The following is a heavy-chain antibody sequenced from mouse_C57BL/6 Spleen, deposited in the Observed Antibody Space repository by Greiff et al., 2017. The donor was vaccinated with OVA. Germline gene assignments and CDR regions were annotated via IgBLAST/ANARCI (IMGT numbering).Heavy chain of an antibody. D-gene: IGHD2-4*01. CDR1: GYTFTDYE. CDR2: IDPETGGT. V-gene: IGHV1-15*01. CDR3: TRWNYDYDDAMDY. Sequence: QVHVKQSGAELVRPGASVTLSCQASGYTFTDYEMHWVKQTPVNGLEWIGAIDPETGGTAYNQKFKGKAILTADKSSSPAYMELRSLTSEDSAVYYCTRWNYDYDDAMDYWGQGTSVTVSS. J-gene: IGHJ4*01.